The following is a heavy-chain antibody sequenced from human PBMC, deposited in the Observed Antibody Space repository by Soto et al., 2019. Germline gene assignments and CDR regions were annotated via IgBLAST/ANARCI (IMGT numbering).Heavy chain of an antibody. J-gene: IGHJ4*02. CDR1: GGSISRGGYY. CDR3: ARVGAYNWNDNFDY. D-gene: IGHD1-20*01. CDR2: IYYSGST. Sequence: SETLSLTCTVSGGSISRGGYYWSWIRQHPGKGLEWIGYIYYSGSTYYNPSLKSRVTISVDTSKNQFSLKLSSVTAADTAVYYSARVGAYNWNDNFDYWGQGTLVTVSS. V-gene: IGHV4-31*03.